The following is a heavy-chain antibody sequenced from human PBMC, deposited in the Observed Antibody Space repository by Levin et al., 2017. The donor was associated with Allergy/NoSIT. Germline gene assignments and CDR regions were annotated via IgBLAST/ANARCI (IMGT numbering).Heavy chain of an antibody. J-gene: IGHJ4*02. CDR1: GFSFRMFA. V-gene: IGHV3-23*01. CDR3: AKSRTTGWGGDHFDS. D-gene: IGHD3-10*01. CDR2: ISGSGTST. Sequence: PGGSLRLSCAVSGFSFRMFAVSWVRQAPGKGLEWVSGISGSGTSTDYADSVKGRFTISRDDSKSTVYLQMDNLRGSDTAVYYCAKSRTTGWGGDHFDSWGQGTLVTVSS.